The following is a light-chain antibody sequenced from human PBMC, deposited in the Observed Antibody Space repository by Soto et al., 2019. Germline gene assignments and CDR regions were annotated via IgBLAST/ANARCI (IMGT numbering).Light chain of an antibody. V-gene: IGLV2-14*01. CDR2: EVS. CDR1: SSDVGGYNY. J-gene: IGLJ1*01. CDR3: CSYAGSNNYYL. Sequence: QSALTQPASVSGSPGQSITISCTGTSSDVGGYNYVSWYQQHPGKAPKLMIYEVSNRPSGVSNRFSGSKSGNTASLTVSGLQADDEADYYCCSYAGSNNYYLFGPGTKVTVL.